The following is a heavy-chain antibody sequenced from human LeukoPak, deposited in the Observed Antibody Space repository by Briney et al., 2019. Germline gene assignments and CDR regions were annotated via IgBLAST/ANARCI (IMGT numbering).Heavy chain of an antibody. D-gene: IGHD1-26*01. J-gene: IGHJ4*02. Sequence: GASVKVSCKASGYSFSYYGINWVRQAPGQGLEWMGWISTYNGNTNYPQEFQGRVLMTTDTSTSKAYMELRSLRSDDTAVYYCARERGGDSGSYHPTDYWGQGTLVTVSS. V-gene: IGHV1-18*01. CDR2: ISTYNGNT. CDR3: ARERGGDSGSYHPTDY. CDR1: GYSFSYYG.